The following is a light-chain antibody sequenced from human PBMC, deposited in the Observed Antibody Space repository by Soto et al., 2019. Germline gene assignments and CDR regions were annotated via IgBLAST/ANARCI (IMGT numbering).Light chain of an antibody. V-gene: IGLV4-69*01. J-gene: IGLJ3*02. CDR2: LNSDGSH. Sequence: QSVLSQSPSASASLGASVKLTCTLDSGHTNYAIAWHQQRPEKGPRYLIRLNSDGSHTKGDGIPDHFSGSSSGAERYLTISSLQSEDEADYYCQTWGTGIWVFGGGTKLTVL. CDR3: QTWGTGIWV. CDR1: SGHTNYA.